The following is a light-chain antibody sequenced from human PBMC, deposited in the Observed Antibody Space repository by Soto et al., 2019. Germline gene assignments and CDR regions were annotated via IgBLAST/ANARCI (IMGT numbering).Light chain of an antibody. CDR1: SSNIGSFIY. CDR3: SSYTSASTLYV. CDR2: DVT. J-gene: IGLJ1*01. V-gene: IGLV2-14*03. Sequence: QSALTQPASVSGSPGQSITISCTGTSSNIGSFIYVSWYQHHPGKAPKLIIYDVTSRPSGISSRFSGFKSGDTAALTISGLQAEDEADYYCSSYTSASTLYVFGTGTKLTVL.